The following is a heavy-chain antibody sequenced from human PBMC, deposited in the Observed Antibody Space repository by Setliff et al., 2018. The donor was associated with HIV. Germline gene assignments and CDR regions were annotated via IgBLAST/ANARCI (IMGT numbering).Heavy chain of an antibody. J-gene: IGHJ6*03. D-gene: IGHD3-10*01. Sequence: SETLSLTCTVSGGSINTRNNYWGWIRQPPGLGLEWIGSMYYSGTTYHSPTLKSRVSMSMDTSRDQFSLKLSSVTAADTAIYYCVRRKSELRLISDYMDVWGKGTTVTVAS. CDR3: VRRKSELRLISDYMDV. CDR1: GGSINTRNNY. V-gene: IGHV4-39*01. CDR2: MYYSGTT.